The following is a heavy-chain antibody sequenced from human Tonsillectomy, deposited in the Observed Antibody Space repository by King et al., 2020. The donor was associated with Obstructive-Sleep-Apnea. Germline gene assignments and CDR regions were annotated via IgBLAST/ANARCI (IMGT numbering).Heavy chain of an antibody. J-gene: IGHJ5*02. CDR3: ARAGGVTNWFDP. Sequence: QLVQSGAEVKKPGASVKVSCKASGYTFTSYYMHWVRQAPGQGLEWMGIINPIGGSTSNAQKFLGRVTMTRDTSTSTVYMELSSLRSEDTAVYYCARAGGVTNWFDPWGQGTLVTVSS. D-gene: IGHD2-8*02. CDR2: INPIGGST. V-gene: IGHV1-46*01. CDR1: GYTFTSYY.